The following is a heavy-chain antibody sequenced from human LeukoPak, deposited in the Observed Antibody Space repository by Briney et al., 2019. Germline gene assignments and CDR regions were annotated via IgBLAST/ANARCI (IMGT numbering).Heavy chain of an antibody. CDR2: ISSSGSTL. V-gene: IGHV3-11*01. Sequence: GGPLRLSCAASGFTFSDYYMSWIRQAPGKGLEWVSYISSSGSTLYYADSVKGRITISRDNAKNSLYLQMNSLRAEDTAVYYCARRRYNWNAIDYWGQGTLVTVSS. CDR3: ARRRYNWNAIDY. CDR1: GFTFSDYY. D-gene: IGHD1-20*01. J-gene: IGHJ4*02.